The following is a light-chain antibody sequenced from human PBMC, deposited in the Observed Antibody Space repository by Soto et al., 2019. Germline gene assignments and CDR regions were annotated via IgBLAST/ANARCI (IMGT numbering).Light chain of an antibody. CDR2: VAS. J-gene: IGKJ4*01. V-gene: IGKV3-15*01. CDR3: QQHHAWPLT. Sequence: EIVLTQSPATLSVSPGERATLTCRASQTVGTSLAWYQQKPGQAPRLLIYVASTRATGVPSRFSGSGYGTEFTLNLRSLQSEDFAVYYCQQHHAWPLTFGGETKVEIK. CDR1: QTVGTS.